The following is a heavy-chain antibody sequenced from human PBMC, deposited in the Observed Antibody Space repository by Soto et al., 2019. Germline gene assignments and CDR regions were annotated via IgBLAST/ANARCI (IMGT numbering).Heavy chain of an antibody. J-gene: IGHJ6*02. V-gene: IGHV3-23*01. CDR3: AKLSYYDFWSGYYPTRYYYYGMDV. CDR1: GFTFSSYA. Sequence: GGSLRLSWAASGFTFSSYAMSWVRQAPGKGLEWVSAISGSGGSTYYADSVKGRFTISRDNSKNTLYLQMNSLRAEDTAVYYCAKLSYYDFWSGYYPTRYYYYGMDVWGQGTTVTVSS. D-gene: IGHD3-3*01. CDR2: ISGSGGST.